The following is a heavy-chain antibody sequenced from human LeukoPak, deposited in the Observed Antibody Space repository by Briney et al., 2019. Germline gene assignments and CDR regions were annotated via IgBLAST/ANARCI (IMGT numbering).Heavy chain of an antibody. CDR3: ARLGIAAAGDAFDI. Sequence: ASVKVSVKACGGSFGSCSRRWLRHSPGQGLDLMGRIIPILGISNYAQKFQGRVTITADKSTSTAYMELSSLRSEDTAVYYCARLGIAAAGDAFDIWGQGTMVTVSS. V-gene: IGHV1-69*02. CDR2: IIPILGIS. D-gene: IGHD6-13*01. J-gene: IGHJ3*02. CDR1: GGSFGSCS.